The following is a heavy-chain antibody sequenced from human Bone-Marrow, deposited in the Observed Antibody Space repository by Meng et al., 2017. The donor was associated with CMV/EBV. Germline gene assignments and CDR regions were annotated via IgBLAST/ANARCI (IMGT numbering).Heavy chain of an antibody. D-gene: IGHD3-3*01. Sequence: GESLKISCAASGFTFSSYWMSWVRQAPGKGLEWVANIKQDGSEKYYVDSVKGRFTISRDNAKNSLYLQMNSLRAEDTAVYYCARVGVTIFGVGIPFDYWGQGTLVTVSS. V-gene: IGHV3-7*01. CDR2: IKQDGSEK. J-gene: IGHJ4*02. CDR1: GFTFSSYW. CDR3: ARVGVTIFGVGIPFDY.